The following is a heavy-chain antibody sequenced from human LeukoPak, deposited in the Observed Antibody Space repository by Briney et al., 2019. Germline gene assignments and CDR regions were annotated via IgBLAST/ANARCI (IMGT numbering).Heavy chain of an antibody. CDR2: IKRDGSYT. Sequence: PGGSLRLSCVASGFTFSDYWMHWVRRVPGKGLVWVARIKRDGSYTSYADSVRGRFTVSRDNAKNTVYLQMNSLRAEDTAVYYCAKGKEGPHQLLSFFDYWGQGTLVTVSS. D-gene: IGHD2-2*01. CDR3: AKGKEGPHQLLSFFDY. V-gene: IGHV3-74*01. CDR1: GFTFSDYW. J-gene: IGHJ4*02.